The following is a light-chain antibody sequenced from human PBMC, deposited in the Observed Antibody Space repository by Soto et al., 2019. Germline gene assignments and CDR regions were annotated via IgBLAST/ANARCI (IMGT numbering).Light chain of an antibody. CDR1: QSLNSN. J-gene: IGKJ1*01. CDR3: QQYISNSWT. Sequence: ETVMTQSPATLSVSPGERATLSCRASQSLNSNLAWYQQKPGQAPRLLIDGASDRATGIPDRFSGSGYGTEFTLSISSLQSEDFAVYYCQQYISNSWTFGQGTKVDIK. V-gene: IGKV3-15*01. CDR2: GAS.